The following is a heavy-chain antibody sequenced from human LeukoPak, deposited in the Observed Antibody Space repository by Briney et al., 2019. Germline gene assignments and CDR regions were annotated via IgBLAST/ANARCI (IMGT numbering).Heavy chain of an antibody. Sequence: ASVKVSCKASGYTFTSYYMHWVREAPGQGLEWMGIINPSGGSTNYAQKFQGRVTMTRDTSTGTVYMELSSLRSEDTAMYYCAKWTTTYLDYWGQGTLVTVSS. V-gene: IGHV1-46*01. CDR1: GYTFTSYY. J-gene: IGHJ4*02. D-gene: IGHD1-1*01. CDR3: AKWTTTYLDY. CDR2: INPSGGST.